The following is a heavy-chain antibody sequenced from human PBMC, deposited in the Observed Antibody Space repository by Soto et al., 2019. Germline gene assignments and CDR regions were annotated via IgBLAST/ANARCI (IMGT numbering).Heavy chain of an antibody. CDR2: IYYSGST. V-gene: IGHV4-59*01. D-gene: IGHD1-7*01. J-gene: IGHJ6*02. CDR1: GGSISSYY. CDR3: ARDPNRGELLYGIDV. Sequence: SETLSLTCTVSGGSISSYYWNWIRQPPGKGLEWIGYIYYSGSTNNNPSLKSRVTISVDTSKNQFSLKLRSVTAADTAVYYCARDPNRGELLYGIDVWGQGTTVTVSS.